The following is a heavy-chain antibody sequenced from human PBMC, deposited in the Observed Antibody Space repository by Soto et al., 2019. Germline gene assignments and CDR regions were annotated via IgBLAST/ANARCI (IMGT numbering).Heavy chain of an antibody. CDR1: GYSFTSYW. CDR2: IDPSESYT. CDR3: ATTYSGGYKGALVDV. J-gene: IGHJ6*02. V-gene: IGHV5-10-1*01. Sequence: GESPKISCKGSGYSFTSYWISWVRQMPGKGLEWMGRIDPSESYTNYSPSFQGHVTISADKSISTAYLQWSSLKASDTAMYYCATTYSGGYKGALVDVWGQGTTVT. D-gene: IGHD1-26*01.